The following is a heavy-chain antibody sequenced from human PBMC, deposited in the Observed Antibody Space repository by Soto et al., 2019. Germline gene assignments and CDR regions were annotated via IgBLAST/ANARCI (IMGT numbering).Heavy chain of an antibody. CDR2: IYYSGST. CDR3: ASTTGTTFFLNHFDY. CDR1: GGSVSSGSYY. D-gene: IGHD1-1*01. J-gene: IGHJ4*02. Sequence: LSLTCTVSGGSVSSGSYYWSWIRQPPGKGLEWIGYIYYSGSTNYNPSLKSRVTISVDMSKNQFSLKLSSVTAADTAVYYCASTTGTTFFLNHFDYWGQGTLVTVSS. V-gene: IGHV4-61*01.